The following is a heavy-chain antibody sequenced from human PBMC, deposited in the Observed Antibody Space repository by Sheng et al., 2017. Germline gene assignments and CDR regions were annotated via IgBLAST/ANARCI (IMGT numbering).Heavy chain of an antibody. CDR1: GGTFSSYA. J-gene: IGHJ6*03. CDR2: IIPIFGTA. V-gene: IGHV1-69*05. D-gene: IGHD4-17*01. Sequence: QVQLVQSGAEVKKPGSSVKVSCKASGGTFSSYAISWVRQAPGQGLEWMGGIIPIFGTANYAQKFQGRVTITTDESTSTAYMELSSLRSEDTAVYYCARDLDATVTTSLPYYYYYMDVWGKGTTVTVSS. CDR3: ARDLDATVTTSLPYYYYYMDV.